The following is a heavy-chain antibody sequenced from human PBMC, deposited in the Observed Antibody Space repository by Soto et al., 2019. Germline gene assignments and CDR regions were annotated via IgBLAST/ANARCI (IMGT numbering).Heavy chain of an antibody. D-gene: IGHD2-21*02. CDR2: IYHNGHT. CDR3: ARDPSGGSCGGDCTGIKF. J-gene: IGHJ4*01. CDR1: WFSIGRGYH. Sequence: SATMSLTCAVSWFSIGRGYHWGLFRPPPGKGLEWIGSIYHNGHTYYNPSLKSRVTISLDTSENHFSLKLTSVTAADTAVYYCARDPSGGSCGGDCTGIKFWGHGTLVTVSS. V-gene: IGHV4-38-2*02.